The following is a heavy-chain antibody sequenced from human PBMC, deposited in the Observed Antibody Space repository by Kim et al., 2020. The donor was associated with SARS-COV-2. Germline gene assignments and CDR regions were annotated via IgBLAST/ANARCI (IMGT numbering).Heavy chain of an antibody. Sequence: DTPSLKSRATMSEETSNNQFSLKLGSVTAAETAGYYCARVTSGSYDAFDIWGQGTMVTVSS. J-gene: IGHJ3*02. D-gene: IGHD1-26*01. V-gene: IGHV4-4*07. CDR3: ARVTSGSYDAFDI.